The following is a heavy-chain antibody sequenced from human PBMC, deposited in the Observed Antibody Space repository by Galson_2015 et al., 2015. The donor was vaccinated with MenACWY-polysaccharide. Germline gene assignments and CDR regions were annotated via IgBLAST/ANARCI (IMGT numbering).Heavy chain of an antibody. CDR2: ISSSDDTI. V-gene: IGHV3-48*03. CDR3: ARAVFGYSYTNYGMDV. Sequence: SCAASGFTFSSYEMNWVRQAPGKGLEWVSYISSSDDTIYYADSVKGRFTISRDNAKNSLYLQMNSLRAEDTAVYYCARAVFGYSYTNYGMDVWGQGTTVTVSS. J-gene: IGHJ6*02. CDR1: GFTFSSYE. D-gene: IGHD5-18*01.